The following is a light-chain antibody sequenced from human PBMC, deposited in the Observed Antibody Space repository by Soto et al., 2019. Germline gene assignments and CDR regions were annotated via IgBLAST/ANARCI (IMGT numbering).Light chain of an antibody. CDR1: RTVFNF. J-gene: IGKJ2*01. Sequence: EIALTQPPATLSLSPGERATLSCRANRTVFNFLIWYQQKPGQAPRLLIYDASNRATDIPARFSGTGSGTDFRLTISSLEPEDFALYFCQQRAIWPYTFGPGTKLEIK. CDR3: QQRAIWPYT. V-gene: IGKV3-11*01. CDR2: DAS.